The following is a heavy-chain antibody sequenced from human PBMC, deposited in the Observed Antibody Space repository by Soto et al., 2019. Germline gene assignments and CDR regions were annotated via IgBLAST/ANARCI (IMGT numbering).Heavy chain of an antibody. D-gene: IGHD3-9*01. CDR3: AKAGLYSDILTPLDY. V-gene: IGHV3-23*01. CDR2: ISGSGGST. CDR1: GFTFSSYA. Sequence: EVQLLESGGGLVQPGGSLRLSCAASGFTFSSYAMSWVRQAPGKGLEWVSGISGSGGSTYYADSVKGRFTISRDNFKNTLYLQMNSLRAEDTAVYYCAKAGLYSDILTPLDYWGQGTLVTVSS. J-gene: IGHJ4*02.